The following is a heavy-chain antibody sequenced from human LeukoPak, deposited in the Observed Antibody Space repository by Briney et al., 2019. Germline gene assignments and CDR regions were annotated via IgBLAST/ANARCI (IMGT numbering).Heavy chain of an antibody. CDR2: IYHSGST. CDR3: ASYPYDILTGVDY. J-gene: IGHJ4*02. V-gene: IGHV4-39*07. D-gene: IGHD3-9*01. CDR1: GGSISSSSYY. Sequence: RPSETLSLTCTVSGGSISSSSYYWGWIRQPPGKGLEWIGSIYHSGSTYYNPSLKSRVTISVDTSKNQFSLKLSSVTAADTAVYYCASYPYDILTGVDYWGQGTLVTVSS.